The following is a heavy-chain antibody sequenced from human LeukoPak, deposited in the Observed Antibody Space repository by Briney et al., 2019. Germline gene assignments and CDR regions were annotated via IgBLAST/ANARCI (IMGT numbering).Heavy chain of an antibody. CDR1: GNTFTSYY. V-gene: IGHV1-46*01. D-gene: IGHD6-13*01. Sequence: ASVKVSCKASGNTFTSYYMHWVRQAPGQGLEWMGIINPSGGSTSYAQKFQGRVTMTRDTSTSTVYMELSSLRSEDTAVYYCARVDTPGIAAAGVYYYYYGMDVWGQGTTVTVSS. CDR3: ARVDTPGIAAAGVYYYYYGMDV. J-gene: IGHJ6*02. CDR2: INPSGGST.